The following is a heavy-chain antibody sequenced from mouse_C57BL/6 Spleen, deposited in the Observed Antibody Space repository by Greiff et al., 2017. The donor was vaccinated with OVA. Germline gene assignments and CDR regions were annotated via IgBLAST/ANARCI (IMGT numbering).Heavy chain of an antibody. CDR3: ARKIPYSNFYWYFDV. V-gene: IGHV1-18*01. CDR1: GYTFTDYN. J-gene: IGHJ1*03. D-gene: IGHD2-5*01. Sequence: VQLQQSGPELVKPGASVKIPCKASGYTFTDYNMDWVKQSHGKSLEWIGDINPNNGGTIYNQKFKGKATLTVDKSSSTAYMELRSLTSEDTAVYYCARKIPYSNFYWYFDVWGTGTTVTVSS. CDR2: INPNNGGT.